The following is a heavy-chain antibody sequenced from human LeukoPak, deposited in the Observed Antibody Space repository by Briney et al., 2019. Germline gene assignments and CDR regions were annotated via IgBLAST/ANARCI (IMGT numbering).Heavy chain of an antibody. CDR2: IRSKAYGGTT. J-gene: IGHJ3*02. CDR1: GFTFGDYA. D-gene: IGHD1-26*01. CDR3: TRDPRGSYGPDAFDI. Sequence: GRSLRLSCTASGFTFGDYAMSWVRQAPGKGLEWVRFIRSKAYGGTTEYAASVKGRFTISRDDSKSIAYLQMNSLKTEDTAVYYCTRDPRGSYGPDAFDIWGQGTVVTVSS. V-gene: IGHV3-49*04.